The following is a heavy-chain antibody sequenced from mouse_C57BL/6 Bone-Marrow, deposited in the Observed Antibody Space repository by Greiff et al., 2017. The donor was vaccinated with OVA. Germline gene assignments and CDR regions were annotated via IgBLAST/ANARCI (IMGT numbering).Heavy chain of an antibody. CDR2: ISDGGSYT. D-gene: IGHD2-4*01. Sequence: EVQVVESGGGLVKPGGSLKLSCAASGFTFSSYAMSWVRQTPEQRLEWVATISDGGSYTYYPDNVKGRFTISRDNAKNNLYLQMSHLKSEDTAMYYCASLGVYYDYDGYAMDYWGQGTSVTVSS. CDR3: ASLGVYYDYDGYAMDY. CDR1: GFTFSSYA. V-gene: IGHV5-4*01. J-gene: IGHJ4*01.